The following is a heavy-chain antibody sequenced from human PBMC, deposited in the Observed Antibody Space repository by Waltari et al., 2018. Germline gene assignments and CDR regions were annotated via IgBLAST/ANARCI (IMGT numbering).Heavy chain of an antibody. CDR2: IRYDGSNK. CDR1: GFTYSSYG. D-gene: IGHD1-26*01. CDR3: AKEEARGSYPDPFDY. Sequence: QVQLVESGGGVVQPGGSLRLSCAASGFTYSSYGMHWVRQAPGKGLEWLAFIRYDGSNKYYADSVKGRFTISRDNSKNTLYLQMNSLRAEDTAVYYCAKEEARGSYPDPFDYWGQGTLVTVSS. J-gene: IGHJ4*02. V-gene: IGHV3-30*02.